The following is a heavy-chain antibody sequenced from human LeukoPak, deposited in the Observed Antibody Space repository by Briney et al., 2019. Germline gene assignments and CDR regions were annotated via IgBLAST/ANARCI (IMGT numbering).Heavy chain of an antibody. J-gene: IGHJ4*02. CDR1: GGSISGYY. CDR2: IYYSGST. Sequence: SETLSLTCTVSGGSISGYYWSWIRQPPGKGLEWIGYIYYSGSTNYNPSLQSRVTISVDTSKNQFSLKLRSVTAADTAVYYCARLRPELADYWGQGTLVTVSS. V-gene: IGHV4-59*01. D-gene: IGHD1-14*01. CDR3: ARLRPELADY.